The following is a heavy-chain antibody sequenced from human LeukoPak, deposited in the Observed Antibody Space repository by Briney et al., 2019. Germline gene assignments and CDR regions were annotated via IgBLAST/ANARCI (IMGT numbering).Heavy chain of an antibody. J-gene: IGHJ4*02. Sequence: GGSLRLSCAASGFTFSSYNMNWVRQAPGRGLEWVSSISSSSTYIYYIDSMKGRFTISRDNAKNSLYLQMNSLRAEDTALYYCARGHNWGTACYFDFWGQGSLVTVSS. D-gene: IGHD7-27*01. V-gene: IGHV3-21*01. CDR3: ARGHNWGTACYFDF. CDR1: GFTFSSYN. CDR2: ISSSSTYI.